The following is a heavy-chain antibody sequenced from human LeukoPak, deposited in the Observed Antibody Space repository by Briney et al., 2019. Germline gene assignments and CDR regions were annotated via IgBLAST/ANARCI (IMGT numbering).Heavy chain of an antibody. J-gene: IGHJ4*02. CDR1: GFTFSGSA. CDR2: IRSKANSYAT. D-gene: IGHD3-10*01. Sequence: TGGSLRLSCAASGFTFSGSAMHWVRQASGKGLEWVVRIRSKANSYATAYAASVKGSFTISRDDSKNTAYLQMNSLKTEDTAVYYCTVADTMVRGVNWGQGTLVTVSS. V-gene: IGHV3-73*01. CDR3: TVADTMVRGVN.